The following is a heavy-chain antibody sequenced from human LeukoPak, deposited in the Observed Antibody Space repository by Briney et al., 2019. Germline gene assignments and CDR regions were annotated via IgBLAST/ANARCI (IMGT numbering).Heavy chain of an antibody. V-gene: IGHV3-21*04. J-gene: IGHJ4*02. CDR1: GFTFSSYS. CDR2: ISSSSSYI. CDR3: AKQLGYCSDGSCYFPY. D-gene: IGHD2-15*01. Sequence: PRRSLRLSCAASGFTFSSYSMNWVRQAPGKGLEWVSSISSSSSYIYYADSVKGRFTISRDNSKSTLCLQMNSLRAEDTAVYYCAKQLGYCSDGSCYFPYWGQGTLVTVSS.